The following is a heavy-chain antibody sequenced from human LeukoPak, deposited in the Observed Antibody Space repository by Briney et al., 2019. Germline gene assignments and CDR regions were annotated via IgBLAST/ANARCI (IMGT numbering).Heavy chain of an antibody. CDR1: GFTFSSYA. V-gene: IGHV3-30-3*02. Sequence: GGSLRLSCAASGFTFSSYAMHWVRQAPVKGLEWVAVISYDGSNKYYADSVKGRFTISRDNSKNTLYLQMNSLRAEDTAVYYCANDYGGTATLDYWGQGTLVTVSS. CDR3: ANDYGGTATLDY. D-gene: IGHD4-23*01. J-gene: IGHJ4*02. CDR2: ISYDGSNK.